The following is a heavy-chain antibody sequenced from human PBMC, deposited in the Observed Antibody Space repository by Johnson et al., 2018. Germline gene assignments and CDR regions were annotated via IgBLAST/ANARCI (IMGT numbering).Heavy chain of an antibody. D-gene: IGHD5-24*01. Sequence: KQPGESLKISCKGSGYSFTSYWIGWVRQMPGKGLEWMGIIYPGDSDTRYSPSFQGQVTNSADKSISTAYLQWRSLTASDTAMYYCARRARDGYLNAFDIWGQGTMVTVSS. CDR1: GYSFTSYW. CDR2: IYPGDSDT. J-gene: IGHJ3*02. CDR3: ARRARDGYLNAFDI. V-gene: IGHV5-51*03.